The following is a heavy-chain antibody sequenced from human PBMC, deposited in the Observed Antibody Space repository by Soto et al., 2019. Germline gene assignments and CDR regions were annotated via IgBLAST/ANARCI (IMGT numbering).Heavy chain of an antibody. Sequence: GSMKVSCKASGYTFTRYYMHWVRQGPGRGVEWMGWINPNSGGTNYAQKFQGWVTMTRDTSISTAYMELSRLRSDDTAVYYCARESSGGSGSYYVPYYYYYYGMDVWGQGTTVTVSS. CDR2: INPNSGGT. CDR3: ARESSGGSGSYYVPYYYYYYGMDV. V-gene: IGHV1-2*04. CDR1: GYTFTRYY. J-gene: IGHJ6*02. D-gene: IGHD3-10*01.